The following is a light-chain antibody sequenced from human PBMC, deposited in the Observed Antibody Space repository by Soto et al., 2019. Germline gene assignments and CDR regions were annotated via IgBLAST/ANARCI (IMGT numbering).Light chain of an antibody. CDR3: SSYTRSSTSYV. V-gene: IGLV2-14*01. CDR2: EVS. Sequence: QAVVTQPASVSGSPGQSITISCTGTSSDVGGYNYVSWYQQHPGKAPKLMIYEVSNRPSRVSNRFSGSKSGNTASLTISGLQAADEADYYCSSYTRSSTSYVFGTGTKLTVL. CDR1: SSDVGGYNY. J-gene: IGLJ1*01.